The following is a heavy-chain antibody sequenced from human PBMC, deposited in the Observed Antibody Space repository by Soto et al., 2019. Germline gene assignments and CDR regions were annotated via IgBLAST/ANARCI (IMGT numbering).Heavy chain of an antibody. CDR2: IYYSGST. CDR1: GGSVSSGSYY. CDR3: ARDRGYYDSSGYLKAFDI. J-gene: IGHJ3*02. V-gene: IGHV4-61*01. Sequence: PSETLSLTCTVSGGSVSSGSYYWMWIRQPPGKGLEWIGYIYYSGSTNYNSSLKSRVTISVDTSKNQFSLKLTSVTAADTAVYYCARDRGYYDSSGYLKAFDIWGQGTMVTVSS. D-gene: IGHD3-22*01.